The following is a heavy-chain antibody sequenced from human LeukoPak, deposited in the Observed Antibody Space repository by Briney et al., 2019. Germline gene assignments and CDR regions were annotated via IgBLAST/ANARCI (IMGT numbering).Heavy chain of an antibody. CDR2: ISSSGSFM. CDR3: ARVGCRSGGCSSRGVNNYGMDV. J-gene: IGHJ6*04. D-gene: IGHD2-15*01. V-gene: IGHV3-21*01. CDR1: AFTFSSYS. Sequence: GGSLTLSCEASAFTFSSYSMNWVRQAPGKGLEWVSSISSSGSFMNYADAVKGRSTISRDNARNSLYLQMNSLRAEDTAVYYCARVGCRSGGCSSRGVNNYGMDVWGEGTTVSLSS.